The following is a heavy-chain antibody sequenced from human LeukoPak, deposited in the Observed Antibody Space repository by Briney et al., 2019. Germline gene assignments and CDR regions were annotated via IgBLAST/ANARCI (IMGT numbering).Heavy chain of an antibody. J-gene: IGHJ4*02. Sequence: GKSLTLSCVASQFTFSHYGMHWVRQAPGKGLEWVAVIWNDGSSQYYADSVKGRFTISRDNSQNTVYLQMNSLTAEDTAVYYCAKDAQRGFDYSNSLEYWGQGTLVTVSS. D-gene: IGHD4-11*01. CDR3: AKDAQRGFDYSNSLEY. CDR1: QFTFSHYG. V-gene: IGHV3-33*06. CDR2: IWNDGSSQ.